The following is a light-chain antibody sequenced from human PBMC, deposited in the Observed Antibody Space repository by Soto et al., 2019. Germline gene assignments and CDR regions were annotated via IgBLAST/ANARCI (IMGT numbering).Light chain of an antibody. CDR1: KFDIGRYNY. Sequence: QSALTQPASVSGSPGQTITISCAGTKFDIGRYNYVSWYQQYPGKAPKLLIFKVNNRPSGISGRFSGSKSGNTASLTISGLQAEDEGDYYCMSFVESTSTHWVLGGGTKVTVL. CDR3: MSFVESTSTHWV. V-gene: IGLV2-14*01. J-gene: IGLJ3*02. CDR2: KVN.